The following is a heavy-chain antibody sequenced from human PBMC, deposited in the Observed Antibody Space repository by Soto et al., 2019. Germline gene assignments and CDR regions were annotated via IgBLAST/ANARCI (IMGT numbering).Heavy chain of an antibody. CDR1: GYTFTGYY. V-gene: IGHV1-2*04. CDR2: INPNSGGT. D-gene: IGHD3-10*01. CDR3: ARDRYYYGSGSYYISWFDP. J-gene: IGHJ5*02. Sequence: ASVKVSCKASGYTFTGYYMHWVRQAPGQGLEWMGWINPNSGGTNYAQKFQGWVTMTRDTSISTAYMELSRLRSDDTAVYYCARDRYYYGSGSYYISWFDPWGQGTLVTVSS.